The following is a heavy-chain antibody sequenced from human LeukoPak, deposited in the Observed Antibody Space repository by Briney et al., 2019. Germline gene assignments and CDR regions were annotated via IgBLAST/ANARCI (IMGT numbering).Heavy chain of an antibody. V-gene: IGHV1-69*05. CDR2: IIPIFGTA. CDR1: GGTFSSYA. CDR3: ARRQSSGYYPYYGMDV. D-gene: IGHD3-22*01. J-gene: IGHJ6*02. Sequence: GASVKVSCKASGGTFSSYAISWVRQAPGQGLEWMGGIIPIFGTANYAQKFQGRVTITTDESTSAAYMELSSLKASDTAMYYCARRQSSGYYPYYGMDVWGQGATVTVSS.